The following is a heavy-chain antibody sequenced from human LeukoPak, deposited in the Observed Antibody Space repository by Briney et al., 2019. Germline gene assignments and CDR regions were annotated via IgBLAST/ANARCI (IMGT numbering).Heavy chain of an antibody. CDR2: IYYSGST. Sequence: PSETLSLTCTVSGGSISSGGYYWSWIRQHPGKGLEWIGYIYYSGSTNYNPSLKSRVTISVDTSKNQFSLKLSSVTAADTAVYYCARDTPSYGMDVWGQGTTVTVSS. J-gene: IGHJ6*02. CDR1: GGSISSGGYY. V-gene: IGHV4-61*08. CDR3: ARDTPSYGMDV.